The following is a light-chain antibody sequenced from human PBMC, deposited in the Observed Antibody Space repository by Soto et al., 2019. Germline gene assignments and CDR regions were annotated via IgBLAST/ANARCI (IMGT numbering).Light chain of an antibody. J-gene: IGKJ2*02. Sequence: DIQMTQSPSTLSASVGDRVTVTCRASQDISRSLAWYQQKPGQAPKLLMYQASNLERVVPSRFSGSGSGTESTLTSSSLQSDDFETYYCQQYKRYSPCTFSQGTKPEI. CDR3: QQYKRYSPCT. V-gene: IGKV1-5*03. CDR1: QDISRS. CDR2: QAS.